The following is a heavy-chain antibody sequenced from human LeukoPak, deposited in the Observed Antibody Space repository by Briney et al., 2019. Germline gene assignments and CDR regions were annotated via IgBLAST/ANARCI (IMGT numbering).Heavy chain of an antibody. Sequence: GGSLRLSCTASGFTFGDYAMSWFRQAPGKGLQWVGYIRSKAYGATTEYAASVKGRFTISRDDSKSIAYLQMNSLKTEDTTVYYCTREYYYHSSGFDYWGQGTLVTVSS. CDR1: GFTFGDYA. J-gene: IGHJ4*02. CDR2: IRSKAYGATT. D-gene: IGHD3-22*01. V-gene: IGHV3-49*03. CDR3: TREYYYHSSGFDY.